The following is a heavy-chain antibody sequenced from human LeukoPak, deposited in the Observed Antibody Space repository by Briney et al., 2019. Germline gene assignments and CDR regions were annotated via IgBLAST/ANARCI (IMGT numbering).Heavy chain of an antibody. CDR2: IRHDGNKK. CDR1: GFSFRDYG. CDR3: ATQDYSGYYYMDV. V-gene: IGHV3-30*02. Sequence: GGSLRLSCGASGFSFRDYGMHWVRQAPGERLQLLAFIRHDGNKKYLPDYMKGRFSVSRDNAKNSLYLQMNSLRAEDTAVYYCATQDYSGYYYMDVWGRGTTVTVSS. J-gene: IGHJ6*03. D-gene: IGHD2-15*01.